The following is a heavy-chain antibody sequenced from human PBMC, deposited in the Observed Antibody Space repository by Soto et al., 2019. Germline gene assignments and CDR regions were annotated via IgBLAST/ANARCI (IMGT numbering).Heavy chain of an antibody. V-gene: IGHV4-31*03. CDR2: IYYSGST. CDR3: ARDKVGATGVDYYYYGMDV. J-gene: IGHJ6*02. CDR1: GGSISSGGYY. D-gene: IGHD1-26*01. Sequence: SETLSLTCTVSGGSISSGGYYWSWIRQHPGKGLEWIGYIYYSGSTYYNPSLKSRVTISVDTSKNQFSLKLSSVTAADTAVYYCARDKVGATGVDYYYYGMDVWGQGTTVTVSS.